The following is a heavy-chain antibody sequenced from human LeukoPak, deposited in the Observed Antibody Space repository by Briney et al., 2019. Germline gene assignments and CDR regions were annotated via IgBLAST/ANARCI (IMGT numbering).Heavy chain of an antibody. CDR2: INHSGST. CDR1: GGSFSGYF. CDR3: ARGGVAARYYCYYYGMDV. J-gene: IGHJ6*02. D-gene: IGHD6-6*01. Sequence: KPSETLSLTCAVYGGSFSGYFWSWIRQPPGKGLEWIGEINHSGSTNYNPSLKSRVTISVDTSKNQFSLKLSSVTAADTAVYYCARGGVAARYYCYYYGMDVWGQGTTVTVSS. V-gene: IGHV4-34*01.